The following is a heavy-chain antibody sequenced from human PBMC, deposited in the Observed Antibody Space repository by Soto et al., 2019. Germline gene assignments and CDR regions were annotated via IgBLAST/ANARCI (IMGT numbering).Heavy chain of an antibody. CDR1: GGSISSGGYY. V-gene: IGHV4-31*01. CDR2: IYYSGST. Sequence: QVQLQESGPGLVKPSQTLSLTCTVSGGSISSGGYYWSWIRQHPGKGLEWIGYIYYSGSTYYNPSLKSLVTISVDSSKNQFSLKLSSVTAADTAVDYCARAALGWELDIWCQGTMVTVAS. D-gene: IGHD1-26*01. CDR3: ARAALGWELDI. J-gene: IGHJ3*02.